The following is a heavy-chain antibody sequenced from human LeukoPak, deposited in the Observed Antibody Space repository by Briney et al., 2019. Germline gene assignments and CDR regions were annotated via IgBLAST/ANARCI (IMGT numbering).Heavy chain of an antibody. D-gene: IGHD5-12*01. Sequence: ASVKVSCKASGYTFTGYYIHWVRQATGQGLEWMGWINPNSGGTNYAQTFQGRVTMTRDTSISAAYMELSRLRSDDTAVYYCAREVGVSGYSGYDPVDYWGQGTLVTVSS. J-gene: IGHJ4*02. CDR3: AREVGVSGYSGYDPVDY. CDR1: GYTFTGYY. V-gene: IGHV1-2*02. CDR2: INPNSGGT.